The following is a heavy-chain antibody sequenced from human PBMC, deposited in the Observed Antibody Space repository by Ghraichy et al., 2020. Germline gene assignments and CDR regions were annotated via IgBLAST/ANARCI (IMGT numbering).Heavy chain of an antibody. Sequence: GSLRLSCTVSGGSISNYYWSWIRQPPGKGLEWIGYIYYSGSTNYNPSLKSRVTISVDTSKNQFSLKLSSVTAADTAGYYCARAPSGGTAAGARYYYYMDVWGKGTTVTVSS. CDR2: IYYSGST. V-gene: IGHV4-59*01. CDR3: ARAPSGGTAAGARYYYYMDV. CDR1: GGSISNYY. J-gene: IGHJ6*03. D-gene: IGHD6-13*01.